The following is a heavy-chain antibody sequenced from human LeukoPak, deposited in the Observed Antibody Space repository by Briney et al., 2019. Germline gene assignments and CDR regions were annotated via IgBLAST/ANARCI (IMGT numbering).Heavy chain of an antibody. D-gene: IGHD6-13*01. J-gene: IGHJ4*02. V-gene: IGHV1-46*01. Sequence: ASVTVSCKTSGYTFTNYYIHWVRQAPGQGLEWMGIINPCGGSTSNAQKFQGRVTMTRDTSTSTVYMELSSLRSEDTAIYYCARGRPGIAAAGIPPGYFDYWGQGALVTVSS. CDR3: ARGRPGIAAAGIPPGYFDY. CDR2: INPCGGST. CDR1: GYTFTNYY.